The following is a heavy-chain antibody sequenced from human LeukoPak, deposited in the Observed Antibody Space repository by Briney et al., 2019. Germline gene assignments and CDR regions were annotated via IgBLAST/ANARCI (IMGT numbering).Heavy chain of an antibody. CDR2: ISYDGSNK. V-gene: IGHV3-30*04. Sequence: GSLRLSCAASGFTFRSYAMHWVRPAPSKGLEWVAVISYDGSNKYYADSVKGRFTISRDNSKNTLYLQMNSLRAEDTAVYYCARGGEQWLYYFDYWGQGTLVTVSS. CDR3: ARGGEQWLYYFDY. D-gene: IGHD6-19*01. J-gene: IGHJ4*02. CDR1: GFTFRSYA.